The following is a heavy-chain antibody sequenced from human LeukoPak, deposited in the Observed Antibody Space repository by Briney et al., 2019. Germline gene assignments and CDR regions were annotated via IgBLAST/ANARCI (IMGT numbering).Heavy chain of an antibody. CDR2: ISAYNGNT. Sequence: ASVKASCKASGYTFTSYDINWVRQAPGQGLEWMGWISAYNGNTNYAQKLQGRVTMTTDTSTSTAYMELRSLRSDDTAVYYCARDREYYYGSGSYSWGGYWGQGTLVTVSS. CDR3: ARDREYYYGSGSYSWGGY. CDR1: GYTFTSYD. V-gene: IGHV1-18*01. D-gene: IGHD3-10*01. J-gene: IGHJ4*02.